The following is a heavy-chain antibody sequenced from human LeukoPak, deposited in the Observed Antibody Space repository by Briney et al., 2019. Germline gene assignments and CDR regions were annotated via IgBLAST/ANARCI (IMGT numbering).Heavy chain of an antibody. CDR1: GFTVSRNY. Sequence: PGGSLRLSCAASGFTVSRNYMSWVRQAPGKGLVWVSVIYSGGSTYYADSVKGRFTISRDKSKNTLYLQMNSLRAEDTAVYYCARDDSSGYHYRFDYWGQGTMVTVSS. V-gene: IGHV3-66*02. J-gene: IGHJ4*02. D-gene: IGHD3-22*01. CDR2: IYSGGST. CDR3: ARDDSSGYHYRFDY.